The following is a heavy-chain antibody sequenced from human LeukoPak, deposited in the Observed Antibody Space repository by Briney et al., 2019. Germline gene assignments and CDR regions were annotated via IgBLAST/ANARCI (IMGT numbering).Heavy chain of an antibody. D-gene: IGHD4-23*01. J-gene: IGHJ4*02. Sequence: PGGSLRLSCAASGFTFSNAWMSWVRQAPGKGLEWVGRIKSKTNGVTTDYAAPVKGRFTISRDDSKNTLYLQMNSLKTEDTAVYYCIAREGGNYFNDYWGQGTLVTVSS. CDR2: IKSKTNGVTT. CDR1: GFTFSNAW. V-gene: IGHV3-15*01. CDR3: IAREGGNYFNDY.